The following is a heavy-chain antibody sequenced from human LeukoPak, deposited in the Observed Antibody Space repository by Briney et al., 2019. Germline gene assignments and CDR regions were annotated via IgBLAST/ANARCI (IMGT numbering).Heavy chain of an antibody. J-gene: IGHJ4*02. CDR3: ARGRVTFDY. CDR1: GGSISSYH. Sequence: SETLSLTCTVSGGSISSYHWTWIRQAPGKGLEWIGEINQSGGTNYSPSLKSRVTISVDTSKNQFSLNLNSVTAADTAVYYCARGRVTFDYWGRGPLVTVSS. V-gene: IGHV4-34*01. CDR2: INQSGGT.